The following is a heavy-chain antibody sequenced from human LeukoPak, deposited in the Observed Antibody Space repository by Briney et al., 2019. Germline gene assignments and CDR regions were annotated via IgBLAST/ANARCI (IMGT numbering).Heavy chain of an antibody. D-gene: IGHD4-11*01. Sequence: GGSLRLSCAVSGFTFSNYVMTWVRQAPGKGLEWVSAISDSGGSTYYADSVKGRFTVSRDSSKSTLYLHMNSLRADDTAVYYCAKAKLPNRNYDYYFDCWGQGTLVTVSS. CDR1: GFTFSNYV. J-gene: IGHJ4*02. V-gene: IGHV3-23*01. CDR3: AKAKLPNRNYDYYFDC. CDR2: ISDSGGST.